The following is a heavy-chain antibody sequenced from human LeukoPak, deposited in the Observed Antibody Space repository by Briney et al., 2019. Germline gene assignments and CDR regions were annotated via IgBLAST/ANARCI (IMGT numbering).Heavy chain of an antibody. CDR1: GGSSSGFY. CDR3: ARGTSPDWPTLHY. J-gene: IGHJ4*02. D-gene: IGHD3/OR15-3a*01. CDR2: IKYGESS. Sequence: SQTLSLTCAVYGGSSSGFYWSSIRQPPGKGLEWIGEIKYGESSDYNPSLESRVTISVDTSKNQFSLRLTSVTAADTAVYYCARGTSPDWPTLHYWGQGTLVTVSS. V-gene: IGHV4-34*01.